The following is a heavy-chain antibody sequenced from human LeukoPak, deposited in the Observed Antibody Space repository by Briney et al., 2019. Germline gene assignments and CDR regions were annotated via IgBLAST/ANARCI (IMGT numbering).Heavy chain of an antibody. V-gene: IGHV3-30-3*01. D-gene: IGHD1-26*01. Sequence: GGSLRLSCAASGFTFSSCTTHWVRQAPGKGLEWVAVISYDGSNKYYADSVKGRFTISRDNSQNTLYLQMNSLRAEDTAVYYCARDPSGSYFSSGIDYWGQGILVTVPS. CDR3: ARDPSGSYFSSGIDY. CDR2: ISYDGSNK. CDR1: GFTFSSCT. J-gene: IGHJ4*02.